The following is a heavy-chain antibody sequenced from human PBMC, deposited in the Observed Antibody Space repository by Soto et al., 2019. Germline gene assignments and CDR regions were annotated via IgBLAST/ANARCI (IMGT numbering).Heavy chain of an antibody. V-gene: IGHV4-34*01. CDR3: ASRKLGYCSSTSCYARANNYYYYMHV. CDR1: GGSFSGYY. J-gene: IGHJ6*03. Sequence: PSETLSLTCAVYGGSFSGYYWSWIRQPPGKGLEWIGEINHSGSTNYNPSLKSRVTISVDTSKNQFSLKLSSVTAADTAVYYCASRKLGYCSSTSCYARANNYYYYMHVWGQGTTVT. CDR2: INHSGST. D-gene: IGHD2-2*01.